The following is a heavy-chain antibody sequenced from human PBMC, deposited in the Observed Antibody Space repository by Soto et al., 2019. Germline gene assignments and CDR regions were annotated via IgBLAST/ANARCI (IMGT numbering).Heavy chain of an antibody. CDR2: ISSSSSYI. CDR1: GFTFSSYS. CDR3: ARASSGYPQPYYFDY. V-gene: IGHV3-21*01. Sequence: GGSLRLCCAASGFTFSSYSMNWVRQAPGKGLEWVSSISSSSSYIYYADSVKGRFTISRDNAKNSLYLQMNSLRAEDTAVYYCARASSGYPQPYYFDYWGQGTLVTVSS. J-gene: IGHJ4*02. D-gene: IGHD3-22*01.